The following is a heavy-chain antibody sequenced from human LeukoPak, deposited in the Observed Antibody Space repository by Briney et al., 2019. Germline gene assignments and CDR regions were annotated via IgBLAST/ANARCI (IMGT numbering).Heavy chain of an antibody. J-gene: IGHJ3*02. CDR1: GFTFSSYA. CDR2: ISGSGGST. V-gene: IGHV3-23*01. CDR3: ARFMITFEGVIANAFDI. Sequence: GGSLRLSCAASGFTFSSYAMSWVRQAPGKGLEWVSAISGSGGSTYYADSVKGRLTISRDNSKNTLYLQMNSLRAEDTAVYYCARFMITFEGVIANAFDIWGQGTMVTVSS. D-gene: IGHD3-16*02.